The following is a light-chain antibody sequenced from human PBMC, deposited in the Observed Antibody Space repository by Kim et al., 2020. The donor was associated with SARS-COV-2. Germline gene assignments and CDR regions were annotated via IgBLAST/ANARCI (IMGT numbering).Light chain of an antibody. J-gene: IGLJ1*01. V-gene: IGLV2-8*01. CDR2: EVS. CDR3: SSYAGSNNYV. CDR1: RSDVGGYNY. Sequence: GHSVTISCTGTRSDVGGYNYVSWYQQHPGKAPKLMIYEVSKRPSGVPDRFSGSKSGNTASLTVSGLQAEDEADYYCSSYAGSNNYVFGTGTKVTVL.